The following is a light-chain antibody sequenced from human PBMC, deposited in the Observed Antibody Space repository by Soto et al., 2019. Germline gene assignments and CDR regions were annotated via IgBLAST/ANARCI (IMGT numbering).Light chain of an antibody. V-gene: IGLV1-47*01. CDR1: TSTIGSNY. J-gene: IGLJ1*01. Sequence: QSVLTQPPSASGPPGQGVPFSCSGSTSTIGSNYVYWYQQLPGTAPKLLIYRNNQRPSGVPDRFSGSKSGTSASLAISGLRSDDEADYFCATWDDSLNGFYVFGTGTKLTVL. CDR3: ATWDDSLNGFYV. CDR2: RNN.